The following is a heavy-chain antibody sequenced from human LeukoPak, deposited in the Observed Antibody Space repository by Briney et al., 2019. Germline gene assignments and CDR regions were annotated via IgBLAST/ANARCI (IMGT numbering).Heavy chain of an antibody. D-gene: IGHD6-19*01. CDR2: IYHSGST. J-gene: IGHJ6*03. CDR1: GYSISSGYY. V-gene: IGHV4-38-2*01. CDR3: ASGGWYGGGYYYYYMDV. Sequence: SETLSLTRAVSGYSISSGYYWGWIRQPPGKGLEWIGSIYHSGSTYYNPSLKSRVTISVDTSKNQFSLKLSSVTAADTAVYYCASGGWYGGGYYYYYMDVWGKGTTVTVSS.